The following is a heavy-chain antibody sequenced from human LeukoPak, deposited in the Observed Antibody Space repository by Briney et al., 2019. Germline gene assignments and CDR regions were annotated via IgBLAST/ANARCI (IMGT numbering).Heavy chain of an antibody. D-gene: IGHD6-6*01. CDR1: GGSFSGYY. CDR2: INHSGST. Sequence: PSETLSLTCAVYGGSFSGYYWSWIRQPPGKGLEWIGEINHSGSTNYNPSLKSRVTISVDTSKNQFSLKLSSVTAADTAVYHCARVSPRRDDAFDIWGQGTMVTVSS. V-gene: IGHV4-34*01. CDR3: ARVSPRRDDAFDI. J-gene: IGHJ3*02.